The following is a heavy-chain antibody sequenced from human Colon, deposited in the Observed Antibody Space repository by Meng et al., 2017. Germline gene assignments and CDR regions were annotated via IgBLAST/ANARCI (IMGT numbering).Heavy chain of an antibody. D-gene: IGHD6-19*01. Sequence: QVQLVQSGAGVKKPGASVKVSCKASGYTFTSYDINWVRQATGQGLEWMGWMNPNSGNTGYAQKFQGRVTMTRNISISTAYMELSSLRSEDTAVYYCARSIRYSSGKETFDNWGQGTLVTVSS. V-gene: IGHV1-8*01. J-gene: IGHJ4*02. CDR3: ARSIRYSSGKETFDN. CDR1: GYTFTSYD. CDR2: MNPNSGNT.